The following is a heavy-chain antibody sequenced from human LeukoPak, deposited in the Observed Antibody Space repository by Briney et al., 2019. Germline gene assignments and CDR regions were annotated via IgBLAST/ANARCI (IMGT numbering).Heavy chain of an antibody. J-gene: IGHJ4*02. CDR1: GFTFSSYA. Sequence: GGSLRLSCAASGFTFSSYAMSWVRQAPGKGLEWVSSISSSSRYIYYADSVKGRFTISRDNAKNSLYLQMNSLRAEDTAVYYCARGLHSGYDSGGFDYWGQGTLVTVSS. CDR3: ARGLHSGYDSGGFDY. V-gene: IGHV3-21*01. D-gene: IGHD5-12*01. CDR2: ISSSSRYI.